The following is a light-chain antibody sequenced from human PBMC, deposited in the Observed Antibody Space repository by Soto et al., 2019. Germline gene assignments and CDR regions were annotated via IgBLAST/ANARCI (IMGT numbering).Light chain of an antibody. J-gene: IGKJ2*01. CDR3: QQYNDWPPYT. V-gene: IGKV3-15*01. CDR2: GAS. Sequence: EIVMTQSPATLSVSPGERATLSCRASQSINSNLAWFQQKPGQAPRLLIYGASTRATGIPARFSGSGSGTDFTLIISSLQSEDFAVYYCQQYNDWPPYTFGQGTKLEIK. CDR1: QSINSN.